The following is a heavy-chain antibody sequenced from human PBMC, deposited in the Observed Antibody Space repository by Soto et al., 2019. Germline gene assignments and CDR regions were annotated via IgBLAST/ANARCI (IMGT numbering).Heavy chain of an antibody. D-gene: IGHD7-27*01. Sequence: QVQLQQWGAGLLKPSETLSLTCAVYGGSFSGYYWSWIRQPPGKGLEWIGEINHSGSTNYNPSLKRRVTISEDTSKNQFSLKLSSVPAADPAVYYCARGWGRIFNYWGQGTLVTVSS. CDR3: ARGWGRIFNY. CDR2: INHSGST. J-gene: IGHJ4*02. CDR1: GGSFSGYY. V-gene: IGHV4-34*01.